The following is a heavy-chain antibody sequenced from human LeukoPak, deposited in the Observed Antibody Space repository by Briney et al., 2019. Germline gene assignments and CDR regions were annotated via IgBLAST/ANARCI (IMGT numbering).Heavy chain of an antibody. J-gene: IGHJ5*02. CDR2: IYYSGST. D-gene: IGHD1-26*01. CDR3: ARDVGATPGWFDP. Sequence: SETLSLTCTVFGGSISSRNYYWGWIRQPPGKGLEWIGNIYYSGSTYYNPSLKSRVTISVDTSKNQFSLKLSSVTAADTAVYYCARDVGATPGWFDPWGQGTLVTVSS. CDR1: GGSISSRNYY. V-gene: IGHV4-39*07.